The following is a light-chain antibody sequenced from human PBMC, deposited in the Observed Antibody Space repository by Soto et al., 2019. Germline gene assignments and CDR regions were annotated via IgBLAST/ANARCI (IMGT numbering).Light chain of an antibody. CDR3: QQYGSSPPIT. V-gene: IGKV3-20*01. CDR2: GAS. J-gene: IGKJ5*01. CDR1: QSVGSN. Sequence: EIVMTQSPATLSVSPGARAPLSCRASQSVGSNLAWYQQKPGQAPRLLIYGASSRATGIPDRFSGSGSGTDFTLTISRLEPEDFAVYYCQQYGSSPPITFGQGTRLEIK.